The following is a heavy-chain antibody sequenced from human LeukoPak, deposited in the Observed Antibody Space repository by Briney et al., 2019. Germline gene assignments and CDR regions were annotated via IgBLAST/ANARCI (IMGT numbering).Heavy chain of an antibody. CDR1: GFTFINYA. CDR2: ITSGGYST. J-gene: IGHJ4*02. Sequence: GGSLRLSCAASGFTFINYAMNWVRQAPGKGLEWVSPITSGGYSTSYADSVKGRFTISRDNSKNTLYLQMNSLRAEDTAVYYCAKDFYSGGWSGPFDHWGQGTLVTVSS. D-gene: IGHD6-13*01. V-gene: IGHV3-23*01. CDR3: AKDFYSGGWSGPFDH.